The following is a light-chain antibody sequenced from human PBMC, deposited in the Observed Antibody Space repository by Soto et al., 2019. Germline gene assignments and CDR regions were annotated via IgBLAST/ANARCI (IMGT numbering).Light chain of an antibody. J-gene: IGKJ2*01. CDR3: HPRSNWLMYT. CDR2: DAS. V-gene: IGKV3-11*01. CDR1: QSVSSY. Sequence: EIVLTQSPATLSLSPGERATLSCRASQSVSSYLAWYQQKPGQAPRLLIYDASNKATGIPARFSGGGSGTDFTANISSLKAEDFAVYYFHPRSNWLMYTFCQGTKLEIK.